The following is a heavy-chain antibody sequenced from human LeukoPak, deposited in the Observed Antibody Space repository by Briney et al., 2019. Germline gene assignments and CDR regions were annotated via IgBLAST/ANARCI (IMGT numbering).Heavy chain of an antibody. CDR1: GGSFSGYY. J-gene: IGHJ4*02. CDR3: ARGIHRRPGY. D-gene: IGHD6-6*01. V-gene: IGHV4-34*01. Sequence: SETLSLTCAVYGGSFSGYYWSWIRQPPGKGLEWIGEINHSGSTNYNPSLKSRVTISVDTSKNQFSLKLSSVTAADTAVYYCARGIHRRPGYWGQATLVTVST. CDR2: INHSGST.